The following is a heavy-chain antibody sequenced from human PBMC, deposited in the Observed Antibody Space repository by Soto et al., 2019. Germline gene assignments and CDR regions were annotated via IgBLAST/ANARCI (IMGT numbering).Heavy chain of an antibody. CDR1: GYTFTRYS. CDR3: ARGDSTGSPTGWFDP. CDR2: ISNYNGDT. D-gene: IGHD6-19*01. V-gene: IGHV1-18*04. J-gene: IGHJ5*02. Sequence: QVQLVQSGAEVRKPGASVQVSCKASGYTFTRYSINWVRQAPGQGLEWVGWISNYNGDTKYAEKFQGRVTRTTDTFTTTSYMDLRSLTSDDTAMYFCARGDSTGSPTGWFDPWGQGTLVTVLS.